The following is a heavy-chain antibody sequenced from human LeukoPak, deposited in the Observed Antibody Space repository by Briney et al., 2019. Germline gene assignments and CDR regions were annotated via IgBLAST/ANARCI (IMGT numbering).Heavy chain of an antibody. J-gene: IGHJ6*04. D-gene: IGHD6-13*01. V-gene: IGHV3-9*01. CDR2: ISWNSGSI. CDR1: GFTFDDYA. CDR3: AKCSGAQQQLGTTPMDV. Sequence: GGSLRLSCAASGFTFDDYAMHWVRQAPGKGLEWVSGISWNSGSIGYADSVKGRFTISRDNAKNSLYLQMNSLRAEDTALYYCAKCSGAQQQLGTTPMDVWGKGTTVTISS.